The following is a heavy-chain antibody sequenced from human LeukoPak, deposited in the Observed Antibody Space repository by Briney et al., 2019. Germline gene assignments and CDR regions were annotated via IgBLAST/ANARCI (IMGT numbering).Heavy chain of an antibody. CDR2: ISAYNGNT. V-gene: IGHV1-18*01. J-gene: IGHJ6*02. Sequence: ASVKVSCKASGYTFTSYGISWVRQAPGQGLEWMGWISAYNGNTNYAQKLQGRVTMTTDTSTSTAYMELRSLRSDDTAVYYCARKYSSYYYGSGSYYWGRDYYGMDVWGQGTTVTVSS. CDR1: GYTFTSYG. D-gene: IGHD3-10*01. CDR3: ARKYSSYYYGSGSYYWGRDYYGMDV.